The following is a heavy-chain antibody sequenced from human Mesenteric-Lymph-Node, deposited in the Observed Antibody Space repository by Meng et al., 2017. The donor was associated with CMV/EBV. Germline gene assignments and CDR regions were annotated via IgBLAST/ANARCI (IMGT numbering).Heavy chain of an antibody. CDR1: GFTFSSYA. Sequence: GESLKISCAASGFTFSSYAMSWVRQAPGKGLEWVSTISGGGGSTYYAESVKGRFTISRDNSKNTLCLQMNSLRAEDTAVYYCAKTPSYYYGMDVWGQGTTVTVSS. V-gene: IGHV3-23*01. J-gene: IGHJ6*02. CDR2: ISGGGGST. CDR3: AKTPSYYYGMDV.